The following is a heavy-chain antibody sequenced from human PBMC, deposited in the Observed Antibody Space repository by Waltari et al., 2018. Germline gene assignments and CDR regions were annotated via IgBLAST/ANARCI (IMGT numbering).Heavy chain of an antibody. D-gene: IGHD1-26*01. CDR3: ARLGGSGAGFDP. CDR1: GGSISSCDYY. CDR2: IYYSGST. V-gene: IGHV4-30-4*08. J-gene: IGHJ5*02. Sequence: QVQLQESGPGLVKPSQTLSLTCTASGGSISSCDYYWTGLRQPPGKGLEWIGYIYYSGSTYYNPSLKSRVTISVDTSKNQFSLKLSSVTAADTAVYYCARLGGSGAGFDPWGQGTLVTVSS.